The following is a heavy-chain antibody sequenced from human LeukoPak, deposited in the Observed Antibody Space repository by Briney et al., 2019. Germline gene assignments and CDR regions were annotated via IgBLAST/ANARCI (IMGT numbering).Heavy chain of an antibody. V-gene: IGHV1-58*02. CDR2: IVVGSGNT. D-gene: IGHD4-17*01. Sequence: VASVEVSCKASGFTFTSSAMQWVRQARGQRLEWIGWIVVGSGNTNYAQKFQERVTITRDMSTSTAYMELSSLRSEDTAVYYCAAVTVTTEWVFDYWGQGTLVTVSS. CDR3: AAVTVTTEWVFDY. J-gene: IGHJ4*02. CDR1: GFTFTSSA.